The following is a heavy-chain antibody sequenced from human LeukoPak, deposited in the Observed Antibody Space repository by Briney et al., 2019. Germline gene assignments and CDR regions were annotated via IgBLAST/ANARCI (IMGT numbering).Heavy chain of an antibody. Sequence: PSETLSLTCTISGGSISSYYWSWTRQPPGKGLEWIGYIYDSGSTNYNPSLKSRVTISVDTSKNQFSLKLSSVTAADTAVYYCARRIALAGTDWFDPWGQGTLVTVSS. D-gene: IGHD6-19*01. V-gene: IGHV4-59*08. CDR3: ARRIALAGTDWFDP. J-gene: IGHJ5*02. CDR1: GGSISSYY. CDR2: IYDSGST.